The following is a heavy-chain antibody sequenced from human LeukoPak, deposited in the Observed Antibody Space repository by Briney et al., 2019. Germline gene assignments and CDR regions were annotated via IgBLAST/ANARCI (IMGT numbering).Heavy chain of an antibody. D-gene: IGHD3-22*01. V-gene: IGHV4-61*02. J-gene: IGHJ1*01. CDR3: ARAIRYASNRYYFSPEEYFQH. CDR2: IYSSRSS. Sequence: SQTLSLTCAVSGGSISSGSYYWSCIRQPAGKELEWIGRIYSSRSSNYNSSLKSRVTISVDTSKNQFSLKLSSVTDADTAVYYCARAIRYASNRYYFSPEEYFQHWGKGTLVTVSS. CDR1: GGSISSGSYY.